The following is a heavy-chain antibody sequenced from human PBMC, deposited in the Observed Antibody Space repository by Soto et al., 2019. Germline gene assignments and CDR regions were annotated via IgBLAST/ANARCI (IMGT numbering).Heavy chain of an antibody. V-gene: IGHV3-23*01. CDR2: VSIGGST. D-gene: IGHD2-15*01. Sequence: DVQLLESGGGLVQPEGSVRLSCAASGFTFSSYAMGWVRQGPGKGLEWVAVVSIGGSTHYADSVRGRFTISRDNSKNTLSLQMNSLTAEDTAVYFCAKRRGAGGHFDYWCQGALVTVSS. J-gene: IGHJ4*02. CDR3: AKRRGAGGHFDY. CDR1: GFTFSSYA.